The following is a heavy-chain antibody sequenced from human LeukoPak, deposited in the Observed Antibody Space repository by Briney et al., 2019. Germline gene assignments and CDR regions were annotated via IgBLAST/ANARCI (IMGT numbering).Heavy chain of an antibody. CDR3: SRFGYEAAVDL. D-gene: IGHD6-13*01. CDR2: IKPTGSET. CDR1: GFTFSNYW. Sequence: GGSLRLSCAASGFTFSNYWMMWVHQAPGQGPEFLANIKPTGSETYYVDPVKGRFTISRDNAKNLLFLQMNSLRGEDTAVYYFSRFGYEAAVDLWGRGTLVTVSS. V-gene: IGHV3-7*01. J-gene: IGHJ4*02.